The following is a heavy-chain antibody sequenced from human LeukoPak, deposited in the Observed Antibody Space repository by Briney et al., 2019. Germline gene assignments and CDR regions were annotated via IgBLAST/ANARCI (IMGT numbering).Heavy chain of an antibody. V-gene: IGHV4-4*08. CDR3: AGRGQRYFRD. Sequence: SETLSLTCSVSGDSITTDYWSWIRQPPGKGLEWIGYIYRLGNTDYNPSLKSRVTTSVDTSKNQLSLNLISVTAADTAVYYCAGRGQRYFRDWGQGTLVTVSS. J-gene: IGHJ1*01. CDR1: GDSITTDY. CDR2: IYRLGNT.